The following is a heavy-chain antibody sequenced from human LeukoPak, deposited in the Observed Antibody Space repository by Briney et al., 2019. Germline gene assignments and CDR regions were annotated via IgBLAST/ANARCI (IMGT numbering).Heavy chain of an antibody. CDR1: GFTFSSYG. CDR2: IRYDGSNK. D-gene: IGHD3-22*01. J-gene: IGHJ6*03. Sequence: GGSLRLSCAASGFTFSSYGMHWARQAPGKGLEWVAFIRYDGSNKYYADSVKGRFTISRDNSKNTLYLQMNSLRAEDTAVYYCAKEPYYYDSSRPGSYYYMDVWGKGTTVTVSS. CDR3: AKEPYYYDSSRPGSYYYMDV. V-gene: IGHV3-30*02.